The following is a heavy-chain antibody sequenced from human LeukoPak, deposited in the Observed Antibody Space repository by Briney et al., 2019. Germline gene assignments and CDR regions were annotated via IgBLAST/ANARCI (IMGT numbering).Heavy chain of an antibody. CDR2: VYYSGST. D-gene: IGHD3-22*01. CDR3: ARDWYYYDSSGYDAFDI. CDR1: GGSISSSSYY. V-gene: IGHV4-39*07. Sequence: PSETLSHTCTVSGGSISSSSYYWGWIRQPPGKGLEWIGSVYYSGSTYYNPSLKSRVTISIDTSKKQFSLKVSSVTAADTAVYYCARDWYYYDSSGYDAFDIWGQGTMVTVSS. J-gene: IGHJ3*02.